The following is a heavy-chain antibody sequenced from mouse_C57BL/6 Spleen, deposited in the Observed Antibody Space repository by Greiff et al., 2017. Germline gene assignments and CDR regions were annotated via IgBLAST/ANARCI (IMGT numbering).Heavy chain of an antibody. V-gene: IGHV5-17*01. Sequence: EVKVVESGGGLVKPGGSLKLSCAASGFTFSDYGMHWVRQAPEKGLEWVAYISSGSSTIYYADTVKGRFTISRDNAKNTLFLQMTSLRSEDTAMYYCARTYYSNYGWFAYWGQGTLVTVSA. CDR1: GFTFSDYG. CDR3: ARTYYSNYGWFAY. D-gene: IGHD2-5*01. CDR2: ISSGSSTI. J-gene: IGHJ3*01.